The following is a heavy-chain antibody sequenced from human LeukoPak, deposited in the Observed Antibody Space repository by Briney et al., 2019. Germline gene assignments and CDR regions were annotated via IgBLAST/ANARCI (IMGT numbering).Heavy chain of an antibody. D-gene: IGHD3-3*01. CDR2: INTDGSST. V-gene: IGHV3-74*01. J-gene: IGHJ4*02. CDR3: ARQGGPNYNIWSGYYTGWDY. CDR1: GFTFSDYA. Sequence: PGRSLRLSCTASGFTFSDYAMSWVRQAPGKGLVWVSRINTDGSSTSYEDSVKGRFTISRDNAKNTLYLQMNSLRADDTAVYYCARQGGPNYNIWSGYYTGWDYWGQGTLVTVSS.